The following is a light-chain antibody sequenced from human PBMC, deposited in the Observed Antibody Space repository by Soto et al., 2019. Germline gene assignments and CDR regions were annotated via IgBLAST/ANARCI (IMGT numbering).Light chain of an antibody. CDR2: GAS. V-gene: IGKV3-20*01. J-gene: IGKJ2*01. Sequence: EIVLTQSPGTLSLSPGERATLSCRASQSVSSSYLAWYQQKPGQAPPLLIYGASSRATGIPDRFSGSGSGTDFTLTISRLEPEDFAVYYCQQYGSSPMYTFGQGTKLEIK. CDR1: QSVSSSY. CDR3: QQYGSSPMYT.